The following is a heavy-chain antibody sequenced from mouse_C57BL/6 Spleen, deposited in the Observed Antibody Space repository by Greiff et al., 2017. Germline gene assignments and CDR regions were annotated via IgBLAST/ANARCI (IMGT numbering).Heavy chain of an antibody. D-gene: IGHD3-1*01. J-gene: IGHJ2*01. CDR3: ARLGCSYFDY. Sequence: QVPLQPSGPELVKPGASVQLSCTASGYAFRSSWMNWVHQRPGKGLAWIGRIYPGDGDTNYHGKFKGKATLTADKSSSTAYMQLSSLTSEDSAVYYCARLGCSYFDYWGQGTTLTVSS. CDR2: IYPGDGDT. V-gene: IGHV1-82*01. CDR1: GYAFRSSW.